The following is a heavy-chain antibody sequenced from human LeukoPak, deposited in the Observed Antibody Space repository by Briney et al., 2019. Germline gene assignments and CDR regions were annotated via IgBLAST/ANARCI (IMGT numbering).Heavy chain of an antibody. CDR3: ARFTAAACDF. D-gene: IGHD6-13*01. V-gene: IGHV4-39*01. CDR2: IYYSGST. CDR1: GGSISSSSYY. J-gene: IGHJ4*02. Sequence: SETLSLTCTVSGGSISSSSYYWGWIRQPPGKGLEWVGTIYYSGSTYYNPSLKSRVTTSVDTSKNQFSLKLSSVTAADTAVYYCARFTAAACDFWGQGALVTVSS.